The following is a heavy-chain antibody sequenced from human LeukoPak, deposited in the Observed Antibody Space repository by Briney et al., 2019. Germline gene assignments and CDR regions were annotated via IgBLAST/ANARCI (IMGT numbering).Heavy chain of an antibody. CDR1: GGSISSGTYY. D-gene: IGHD2-2*01. CDR2: IFASGRT. J-gene: IGHJ5*02. V-gene: IGHV4-61*02. CDR3: ARWAYCSSPSCYGLDP. Sequence: SETLSLTCSVSGGSISSGTYYWSWIRQPAGKGLEWIGRIFASGRTNYNPSLKSRITISVDTSKNQFSLKLNSATAADTAVYYCARWAYCSSPSCYGLDPWGQGTLVTVSS.